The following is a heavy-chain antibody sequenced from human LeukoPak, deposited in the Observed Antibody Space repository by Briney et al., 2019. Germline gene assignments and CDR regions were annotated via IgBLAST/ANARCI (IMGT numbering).Heavy chain of an antibody. CDR1: GGSISSSSYY. V-gene: IGHV4-39*01. D-gene: IGHD3/OR15-3a*01. CDR2: MYYSGST. CDR3: ASKSTAWTIDY. J-gene: IGHJ4*02. Sequence: NTSETLSLNCSVSGGSISSSSYYWGWIRETPGKGLEWIGTMYYSGSTNYNPSLKSRVTLSIDTPKNQFSLRLSSVTAADTAVYYCASKSTAWTIDYWGQGTLVTVSS.